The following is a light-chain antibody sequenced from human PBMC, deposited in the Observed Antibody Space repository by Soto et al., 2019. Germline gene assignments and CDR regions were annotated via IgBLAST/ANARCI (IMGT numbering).Light chain of an antibody. V-gene: IGKV3-20*01. CDR1: QSVSSSY. CDR3: QQFGTSPIT. CDR2: GAS. Sequence: EIVLTQSPGTLSLSPGERATLSCRASQSVSSSYLAWYQQKPGQAPRLLIYGASSRATGIPDRFSGSGSGTDFTLTISRLEPENFAVYYCQQFGTSPITFGQGTGLEIK. J-gene: IGKJ5*01.